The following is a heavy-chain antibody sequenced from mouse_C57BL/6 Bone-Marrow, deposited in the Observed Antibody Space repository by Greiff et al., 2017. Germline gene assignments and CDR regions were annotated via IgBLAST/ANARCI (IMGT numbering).Heavy chain of an antibody. CDR3: ARFGSSSDD. D-gene: IGHD1-1*01. V-gene: IGHV1-69*01. Sequence: QVQLQQPGAELVMPGASVKLSCKASGYTFTSYWMHWVKQRPGQGLEWIGEIDPSDSYTNYNHKFKGKSTLTVDKSSSTAYMQIRSLTSADAAVYYCARFGSSSDDWGQGTTLTVSS. J-gene: IGHJ2*01. CDR2: IDPSDSYT. CDR1: GYTFTSYW.